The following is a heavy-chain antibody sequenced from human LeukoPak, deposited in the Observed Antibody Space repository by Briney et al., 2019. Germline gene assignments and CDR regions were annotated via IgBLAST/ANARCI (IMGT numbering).Heavy chain of an antibody. Sequence: GASVKVSCKASGYTFTGYYMHWVRQAPGQGLEWMGWINPNSGGTNYAQKFQGRVTMTRDTSISTAYMELSRLRSDDTAVYYCARVPRVTTVTFDPWGQGTLVTVSS. CDR1: GYTFTGYY. CDR3: ARVPRVTTVTFDP. V-gene: IGHV1-2*02. J-gene: IGHJ5*02. CDR2: INPNSGGT. D-gene: IGHD4-17*01.